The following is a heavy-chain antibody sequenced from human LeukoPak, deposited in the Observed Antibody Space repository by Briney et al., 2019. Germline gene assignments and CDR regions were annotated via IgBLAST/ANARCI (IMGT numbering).Heavy chain of an antibody. CDR1: GSTFSSYG. CDR3: AKDHDDFPGSGY. V-gene: IGHV3-30*02. D-gene: IGHD3-3*01. J-gene: IGHJ4*02. Sequence: PGGSLRLSCAASGSTFSSYGMHWVRQAPGKGLEWVAFIRYDGSNKYYADSVKGRFTISRDNSKNTLYLQMNSLRAEDTAVYYCAKDHDDFPGSGYWGQGTLVTVSP. CDR2: IRYDGSNK.